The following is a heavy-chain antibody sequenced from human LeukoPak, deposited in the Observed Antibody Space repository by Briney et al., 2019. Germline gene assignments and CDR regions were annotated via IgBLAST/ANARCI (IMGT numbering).Heavy chain of an antibody. D-gene: IGHD5-18*01. CDR1: GFSLTNYG. Sequence: GGSLRLSCGASGFSLTNYGMDWVRQAPGKGLEWVSSISSSSAYIYYADSVRGRFTISRDNAKNSLYLQMNSLRAEDTAVYYCARELSSSGYYFDSWGQGNLVTVSS. CDR2: ISSSSAYI. CDR3: ARELSSSGYYFDS. J-gene: IGHJ4*02. V-gene: IGHV3-21*01.